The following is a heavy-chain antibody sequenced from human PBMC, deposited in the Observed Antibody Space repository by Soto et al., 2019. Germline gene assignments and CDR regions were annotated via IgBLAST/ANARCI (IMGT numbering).Heavy chain of an antibody. CDR2: IIPILGIA. CDR3: AMDILTGYTPSNLWY. CDR1: GGTFSSYT. Sequence: QVQLVQSGAEVKKPGSSVKVSCKASGGTFSSYTISWVRQAPGQGLEWMGRIIPILGIANYAQKLQGRDTITADKTTSTAYIEMSSVRSEDTAVYYCAMDILTGYTPSNLWYWGQGTLVTVSS. J-gene: IGHJ4*02. D-gene: IGHD3-9*01. V-gene: IGHV1-69*02.